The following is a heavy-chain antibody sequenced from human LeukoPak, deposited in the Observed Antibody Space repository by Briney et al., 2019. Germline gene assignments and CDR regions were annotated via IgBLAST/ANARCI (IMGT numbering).Heavy chain of an antibody. CDR2: IKQDGSEK. CDR1: GFTFSSYW. J-gene: IGHJ6*03. V-gene: IGHV3-7*01. Sequence: GGSLRLSCAASGFTFSSYWMSWVRQAPGKGLERVANIKQDGSEKYYVDSVKGRFTISRDNAKNSLYLQMNSLRAEDTAVYYCARGLRGSYSLYYYMDVWGKGTTVTVSS. D-gene: IGHD1-26*01. CDR3: ARGLRGSYSLYYYMDV.